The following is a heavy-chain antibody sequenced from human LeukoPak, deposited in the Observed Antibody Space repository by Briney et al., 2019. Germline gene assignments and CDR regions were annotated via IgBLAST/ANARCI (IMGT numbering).Heavy chain of an antibody. CDR2: INPNSGGT. Sequence: AASVKVSCKASGYTFTGYYMHWVRQAPGQGLEWMGWINPNSGGTNYAQRFQGRVTMTRDTSISTAYMELSRLRSDDTAVYYCASSNSVSYYDFWSGLSAPSHFDYWGQGTLVTVSS. D-gene: IGHD3-3*01. J-gene: IGHJ4*02. V-gene: IGHV1-2*02. CDR1: GYTFTGYY. CDR3: ASSNSVSYYDFWSGLSAPSHFDY.